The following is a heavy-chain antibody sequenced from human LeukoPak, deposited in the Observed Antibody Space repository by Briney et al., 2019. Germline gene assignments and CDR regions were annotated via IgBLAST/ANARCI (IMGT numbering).Heavy chain of an antibody. J-gene: IGHJ3*02. CDR1: GGTFSSYA. V-gene: IGHV1-69*13. Sequence: SMKVSCKASGGTFSSYAISWVRQAPGQGLEWMGGIIPIFGTANYAQKFQGRVTITADESTSTVYMELTSPTSEDTAIYYCARDPGSSVGIVVVQHATDAFDIWGQGTMVTVSS. CDR2: IIPIFGTA. D-gene: IGHD2-15*01. CDR3: ARDPGSSVGIVVVQHATDAFDI.